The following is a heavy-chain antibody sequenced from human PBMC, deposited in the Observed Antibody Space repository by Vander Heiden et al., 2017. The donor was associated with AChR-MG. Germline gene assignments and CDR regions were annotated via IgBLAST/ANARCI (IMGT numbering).Heavy chain of an antibody. CDR3: ASLDYGDYRSSAFDY. J-gene: IGHJ4*02. D-gene: IGHD4-17*01. CDR1: GFTFSSYE. Sequence: EVQVVESGGGLVQPVGSPGTSCAASGFTFSSYEMNWVRQAPGKGLEWVSYIRSSGSTIYYADSVKGRFTISRDNAKNSLYLQMNSLRAEDTAVYYCASLDYGDYRSSAFDYWGQGPLVAVSS. V-gene: IGHV3-48*03. CDR2: IRSSGSTI.